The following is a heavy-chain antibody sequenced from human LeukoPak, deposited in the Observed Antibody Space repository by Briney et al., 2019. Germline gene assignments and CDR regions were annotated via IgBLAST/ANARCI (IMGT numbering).Heavy chain of an antibody. D-gene: IGHD6-6*01. CDR3: SRRSGQLGWFDP. V-gene: IGHV4-59*08. Sequence: PAETLSLTCTASGGSISSYYRSWIRQAPGKGLEWIGNIFYSGSTTYNPSLKGRVTMSIDTYKNQFSLKLSTVTAADTAVYYCSRRSGQLGWFDPWGQGTLVTVSS. CDR1: GGSISSYY. J-gene: IGHJ5*02. CDR2: IFYSGST.